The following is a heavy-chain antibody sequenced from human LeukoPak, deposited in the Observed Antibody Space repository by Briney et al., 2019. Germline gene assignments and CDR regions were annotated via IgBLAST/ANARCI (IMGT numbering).Heavy chain of an antibody. V-gene: IGHV4-4*07. D-gene: IGHD3-16*01. CDR2: IYNSGST. Sequence: SETLSLTCSVSGDSISYFYWSWIRQAAGKGLEWIGRIYNSGSTDYNASLKSRVTISVGTSKNQFSLKLSSVTAADTAVYYCARETSQKGAHYMDVWGKGTTVTISS. J-gene: IGHJ6*03. CDR3: ARETSQKGAHYMDV. CDR1: GDSISYFY.